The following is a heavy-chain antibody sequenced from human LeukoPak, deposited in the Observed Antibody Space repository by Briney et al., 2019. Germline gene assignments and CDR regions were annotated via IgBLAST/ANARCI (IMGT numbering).Heavy chain of an antibody. CDR2: ISSSSSYI. Sequence: TGGSLRLSCAASGFTFSSYSMNWVRQAPGKGLEWVSSISSSSSYIYYADSVKGRFTISRDNAKNSLYLQMNSLRAEDTAVYYCARLTVSQQLVLFDYWGQGTLVTVSS. CDR1: GFTFSSYS. D-gene: IGHD6-13*01. CDR3: ARLTVSQQLVLFDY. V-gene: IGHV3-21*01. J-gene: IGHJ4*02.